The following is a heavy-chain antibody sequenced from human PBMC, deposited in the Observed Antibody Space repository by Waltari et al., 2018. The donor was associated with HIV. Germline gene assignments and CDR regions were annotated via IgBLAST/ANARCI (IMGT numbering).Heavy chain of an antibody. CDR1: GFTFSSYA. J-gene: IGHJ4*02. D-gene: IGHD6-19*01. CDR2: ISGSDNDT. Sequence: EVQLLESGGGLVQPGGSLRLPCAASGFTFSSYAMSWVRQAPGRGLEWVAYISGSDNDTYYADSEKGRFTISRDNSKNMLYLQLNSLRAEDTAVYYCAKEQAVAGKGFDYWGQGTRVTVSS. CDR3: AKEQAVAGKGFDY. V-gene: IGHV3-23*01.